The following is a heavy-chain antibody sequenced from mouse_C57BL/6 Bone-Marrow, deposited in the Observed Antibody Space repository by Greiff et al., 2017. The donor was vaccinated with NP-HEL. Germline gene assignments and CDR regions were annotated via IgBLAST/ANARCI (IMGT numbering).Heavy chain of an antibody. J-gene: IGHJ1*03. CDR1: GYTFTSYW. CDR3: AIRSGLLLYWYFDV. D-gene: IGHD2-3*01. Sequence: QVQLQQPGAELVKPGASVKVSCKASGYTFTSYWMHWVKQRPGQGLEWIGRIHPSDSDTNYNQKFKGQATLTVDNSSSTAYMQLSSLKSEDSAVYYCAIRSGLLLYWYFDVWGTGTTVTVSS. V-gene: IGHV1-74*01. CDR2: IHPSDSDT.